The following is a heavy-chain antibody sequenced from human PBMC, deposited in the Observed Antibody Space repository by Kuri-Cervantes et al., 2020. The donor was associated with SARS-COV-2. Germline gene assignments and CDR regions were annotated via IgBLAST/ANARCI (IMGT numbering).Heavy chain of an antibody. D-gene: IGHD6-13*01. CDR2: ISSSSSYI. V-gene: IGHV3-21*01. J-gene: IGHJ4*02. CDR3: ARYSSSWSYY. Sequence: GESLKISCAASGFTFSSYSMNWVRQAPGKGLEWVSSISSSSSYIYYADSVKGRFTISRDNAKNSLYLQMNSLRAEDTAVYCCARYSSSWSYYWGQGTLVTVSS. CDR1: GFTFSSYS.